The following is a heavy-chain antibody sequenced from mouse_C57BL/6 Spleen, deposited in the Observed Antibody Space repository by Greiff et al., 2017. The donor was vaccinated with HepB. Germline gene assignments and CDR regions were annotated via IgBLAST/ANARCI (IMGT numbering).Heavy chain of an antibody. CDR2: IYPRSGNT. J-gene: IGHJ3*01. CDR3: ARFYDGFAY. CDR1: GYTFTSYG. Sequence: QVQLKQSGAELARPGASVKLSCKASGYTFTSYGISWVKQRTGQGLEWIGEIYPRSGNTYYNEKFKGKATLTADKSSSTAYMELRSLTSEDSAVYFCARFYDGFAYWGQGTLVTVSA. D-gene: IGHD1-2*01. V-gene: IGHV1-81*01.